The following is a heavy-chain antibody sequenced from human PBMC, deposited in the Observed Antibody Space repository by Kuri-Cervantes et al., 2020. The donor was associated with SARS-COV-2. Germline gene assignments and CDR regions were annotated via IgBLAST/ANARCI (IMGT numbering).Heavy chain of an antibody. CDR2: INPTVGDT. D-gene: IGHD3-3*01. CDR1: GYIFTSYY. Sequence: ASVKVSCKASGYIFTSYYLHWVRQAPGQGLEWMGVINPTVGDTTYAQKFQGRVTMTRDTSTSTVYMELSSLRSEDTAVYYCARVAVRFLEWLFFDYWGQGTLVTVSS. CDR3: ARVAVRFLEWLFFDY. V-gene: IGHV1-46*01. J-gene: IGHJ4*02.